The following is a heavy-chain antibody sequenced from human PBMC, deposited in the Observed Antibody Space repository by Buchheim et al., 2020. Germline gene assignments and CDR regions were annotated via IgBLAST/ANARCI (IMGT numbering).Heavy chain of an antibody. D-gene: IGHD3-3*01. CDR1: GFTFSSYG. Sequence: QVQLVESGGGVVQPGRSLRLSCAASGFTFSSYGMHWVRQAPGKGLEWVAVIWYDGSNKYYADSVKGRFTISRDNSKNTLYLQMNSLRAEDTAAYYCARDWKGFGVGNSGFDPWGQGTL. CDR3: ARDWKGFGVGNSGFDP. V-gene: IGHV3-33*01. J-gene: IGHJ5*02. CDR2: IWYDGSNK.